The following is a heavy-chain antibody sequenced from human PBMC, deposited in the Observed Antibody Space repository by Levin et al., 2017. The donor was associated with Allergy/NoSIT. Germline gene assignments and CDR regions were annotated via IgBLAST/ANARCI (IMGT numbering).Heavy chain of an antibody. Sequence: PSETLSLTCAVYGGSFSGYYWSWIRQPPGKGLEWIGEINHSGSTNYNPSLKSRVTISVDTSKNQFSLKLSSVTAADTAVYYCARGDYDILTGYYDVRVPNWYFDLWGRGTLVTVSS. V-gene: IGHV4-34*01. D-gene: IGHD3-9*01. J-gene: IGHJ2*01. CDR2: INHSGST. CDR3: ARGDYDILTGYYDVRVPNWYFDL. CDR1: GGSFSGYY.